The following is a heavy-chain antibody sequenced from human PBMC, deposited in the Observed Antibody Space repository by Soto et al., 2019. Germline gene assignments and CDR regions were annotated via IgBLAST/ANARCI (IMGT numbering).Heavy chain of an antibody. CDR3: ARLRTPIVGAPDPDAFDI. CDR1: GYSFTSYW. Sequence: GESLKISCKGSGYSFTSYWIGWVRQMPGKGLEWMGIIYPGDSDTRYSPSFQGQVTISADKSISTAYLQWSSLKASDTAMYYCARLRTPIVGAPDPDAFDIWGQGTMVTVSS. J-gene: IGHJ3*02. D-gene: IGHD1-26*01. CDR2: IYPGDSDT. V-gene: IGHV5-51*01.